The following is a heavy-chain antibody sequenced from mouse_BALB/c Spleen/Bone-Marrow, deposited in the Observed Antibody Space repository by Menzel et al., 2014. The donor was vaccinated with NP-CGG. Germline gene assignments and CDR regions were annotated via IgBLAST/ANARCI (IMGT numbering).Heavy chain of an antibody. Sequence: EVQLQESGGNLVKPGGSLKLSCAASGFTFSSYAMSWVHQTPEKRLEWVATIRSGGSYTYYPDSVKGRFTISRDNAKSTLYLQMRSLRSEDTAMYYCARQGDGYYDYWGQGTPLTVSS. CDR2: IRSGGSYT. D-gene: IGHD2-3*01. V-gene: IGHV5-9-3*01. CDR1: GFTFSSYA. J-gene: IGHJ2*01. CDR3: ARQGDGYYDY.